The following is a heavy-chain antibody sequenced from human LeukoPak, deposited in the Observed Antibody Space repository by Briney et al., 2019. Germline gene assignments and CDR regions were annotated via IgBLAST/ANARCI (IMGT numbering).Heavy chain of an antibody. V-gene: IGHV3-11*04. CDR3: ATSRVFDY. Sequence: GGSLRLSCVGSGFTFSDHFMSWIRQVPGKEPEWLSYINSKGDNILYRDSVKGRFTISRDSAENSLYLQMNSLKAEGTAVYYCATSRVFDYWGQGALVIVSS. CDR1: GFTFSDHF. CDR2: INSKGDNI. J-gene: IGHJ4*02.